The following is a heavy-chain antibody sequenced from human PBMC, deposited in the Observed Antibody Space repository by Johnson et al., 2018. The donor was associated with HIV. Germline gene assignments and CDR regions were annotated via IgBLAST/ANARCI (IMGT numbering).Heavy chain of an antibody. CDR3: ATLEYSSSPGGYGAFDI. J-gene: IGHJ3*02. Sequence: QVQLVESGGGVVQPGRSLRLSCAASGFTFSSYGMHWVRQAPGKGLEWVAVIWYDGSNKYYGDSVKGRFTISRDNFKNTLYLQMNSLRAEDTAVYYCATLEYSSSPGGYGAFDIWGQGTMVTVSS. CDR2: IWYDGSNK. D-gene: IGHD6-6*01. V-gene: IGHV3-33*01. CDR1: GFTFSSYG.